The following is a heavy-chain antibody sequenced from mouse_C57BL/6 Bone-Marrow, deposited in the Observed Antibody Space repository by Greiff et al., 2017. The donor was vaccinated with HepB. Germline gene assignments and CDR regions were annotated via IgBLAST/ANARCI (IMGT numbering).Heavy chain of an antibody. D-gene: IGHD4-1*02. CDR2: IDPSDSYT. J-gene: IGHJ4*01. Sequence: QVHVKHPGAELVMPGASVKLSCKASGYTFTSYWMHWVKQRPGQGLEWIGEIDPSDSYTNYNQKFKGKSTLTVDKSSSTAYMQLSSLTSEDSAVYYCASSNWDDYAMDYWGQGTSVTVSS. CDR1: GYTFTSYW. CDR3: ASSNWDDYAMDY. V-gene: IGHV1-69*01.